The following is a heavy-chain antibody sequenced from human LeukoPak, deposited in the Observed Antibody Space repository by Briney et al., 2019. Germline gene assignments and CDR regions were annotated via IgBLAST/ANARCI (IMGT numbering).Heavy chain of an antibody. CDR1: GFTFSSYA. CDR2: ISYDGNNE. D-gene: IGHD2-15*01. Sequence: GRSLRLSCAGSGFTFSSYAIHWDRLAPGKGLERVALISYDGNNEYYPESVKGRLTISRDNSKNTVNLQMNSLTTEDTAVYYCARESNRWYDMDVWGQGTTVTVTS. CDR3: ARESNRWYDMDV. J-gene: IGHJ6*02. V-gene: IGHV3-30-3*01.